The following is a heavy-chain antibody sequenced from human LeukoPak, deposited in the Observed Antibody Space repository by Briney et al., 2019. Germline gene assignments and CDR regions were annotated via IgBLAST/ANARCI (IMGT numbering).Heavy chain of an antibody. CDR3: ARDRALYYYYGMDV. J-gene: IGHJ6*04. CDR2: INHSGST. V-gene: IGHV4-34*01. CDR1: GGSFSGYY. Sequence: PSETLSLTCAVYGGSFSGYYWSWIRQPPGKGLEWIGEINHSGSTNYNPSLKSRVTISVDTSKNQFSLKLSSVTAADTAVYYCARDRALYYYYGMDVWGKGTTVTVSS.